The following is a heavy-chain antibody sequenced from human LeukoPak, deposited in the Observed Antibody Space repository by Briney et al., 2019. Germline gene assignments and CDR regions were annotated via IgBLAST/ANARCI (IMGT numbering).Heavy chain of an antibody. Sequence: GGSLRLSCAASGFTFDDYTIHSVRHAPGGRLEWGSGDCWNIGTIGYAGSVKGRFTISRNSAKTSVYRQMDMLRPEATVWYFGAKSRFRLYVWGMPITYYFDYWGQGTLVTASS. V-gene: IGHV3-9*01. J-gene: IGHJ4*02. D-gene: IGHD3-16*01. CDR2: DCWNIGTI. CDR3: AKSRFRLYVWGMPITYYFDY. CDR1: GFTFDDYT.